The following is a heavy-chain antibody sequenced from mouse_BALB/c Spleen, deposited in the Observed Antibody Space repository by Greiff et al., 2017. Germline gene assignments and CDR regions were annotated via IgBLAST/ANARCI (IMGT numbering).Heavy chain of an antibody. CDR3: ARGGELGYYAMDY. CDR2: ISTYYGNT. V-gene: IGHV1-67*01. J-gene: IGHJ4*01. CDR1: SYTFTDYA. Sequence: QVQLQPSGPELVRPGVSVKISCTGSSYTFTDYAMHWVKQSHAKSLAWIGVISTYYGNTNYNQKFKGKATMTVDKSSSTASMELARLTSEDSAVYYCARGGELGYYAMDYWGQGTSVTVSS. D-gene: IGHD3-1*01.